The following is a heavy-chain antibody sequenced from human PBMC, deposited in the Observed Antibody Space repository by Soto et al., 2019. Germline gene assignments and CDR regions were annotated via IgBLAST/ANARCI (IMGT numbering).Heavy chain of an antibody. CDR2: IYHSGST. Sequence: SETLSLTCAVSGASISSTDWWSWVSQPPGKGLEWLGAIYHSGSTYYNPSLKSRVTISVDKSENQFSLKLTSVTAADTAVYYCAVPEAGDCHYGGQGPMVTVPS. CDR1: GASISSTDW. J-gene: IGHJ4*02. V-gene: IGHV4-4*02. D-gene: IGHD2-21*02. CDR3: AVPEAGDCHY.